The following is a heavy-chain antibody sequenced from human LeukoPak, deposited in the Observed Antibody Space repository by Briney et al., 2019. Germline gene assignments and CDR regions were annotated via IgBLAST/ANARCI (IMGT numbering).Heavy chain of an antibody. D-gene: IGHD2-2*01. V-gene: IGHV3-21*01. CDR2: ISSSSSYI. J-gene: IGHJ5*02. CDR1: GFTFSSYS. Sequence: GGSLRLSCAASGFTFSSYSMNWVRQAPGKGLEWVSSISSSSSYIYYADSVKGRFTISRDNAKNTLYLQMNSLRAEDTAVYYCARDREGYCSSTSRLNFDPWGPGTLDTVSS. CDR3: ARDREGYCSSTSRLNFDP.